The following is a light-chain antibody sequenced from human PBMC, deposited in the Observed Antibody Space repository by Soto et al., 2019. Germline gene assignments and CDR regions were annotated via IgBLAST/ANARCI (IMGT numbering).Light chain of an antibody. Sequence: QSPGTLSLSPGERATLSCRASQSVSILLAWYQQKPGQAPRLLIHGATTRATGVPARFSGTGSEADFTLTISGLQSEDSAVYFCQQYNNWPFSFGQGTRLEIK. CDR2: GAT. CDR3: QQYNNWPFS. V-gene: IGKV3-15*01. CDR1: QSVSIL. J-gene: IGKJ5*01.